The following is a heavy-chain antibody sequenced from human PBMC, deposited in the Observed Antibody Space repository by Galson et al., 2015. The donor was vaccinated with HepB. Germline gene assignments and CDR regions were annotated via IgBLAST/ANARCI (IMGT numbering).Heavy chain of an antibody. CDR3: VGDDRREGTTVKPHRDDAFHI. Sequence: SVKVSCKASGYTFTNYGISWVRQAPGQGLEWMGWISTYNGDTNYAQRLQGRVTITTDTSTSSVNMELISLRPEDTAVYYCVGDDRREGTTVKPHRDDAFHIWGQGTMVTVS. CDR2: ISTYNGDT. CDR1: GYTFTNYG. V-gene: IGHV1-18*01. J-gene: IGHJ3*02. D-gene: IGHD1-7*01.